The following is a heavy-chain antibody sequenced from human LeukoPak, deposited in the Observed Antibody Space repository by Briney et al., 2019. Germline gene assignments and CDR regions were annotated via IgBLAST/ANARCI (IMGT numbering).Heavy chain of an antibody. CDR2: IIPILGIA. Sequence: SVKVSCKASGGTFSSYAISWARQAPGQGLEWMGRIIPILGIANYAQKFQGRVTITTDESTSTANMELSSLRSEDTAVYYCARQGPYYYYYYMDVWGKGTTVTVSS. V-gene: IGHV1-69*04. CDR1: GGTFSSYA. J-gene: IGHJ6*03. CDR3: ARQGPYYYYYYMDV.